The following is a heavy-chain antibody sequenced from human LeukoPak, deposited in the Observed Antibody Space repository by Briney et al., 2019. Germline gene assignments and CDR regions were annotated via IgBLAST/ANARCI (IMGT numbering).Heavy chain of an antibody. D-gene: IGHD5-12*01. CDR3: ARGWRRGYSGYDLLS. CDR1: GFTFSSYS. CDR2: ISSNI. J-gene: IGHJ4*02. Sequence: GGSLRLSCAASGFTFSSYSMNWVRQAPGKGLEWVSSISSNIYYADSVKGRFTISRDNAKNSLYLQMNSLRAEDTAVYYCARGWRRGYSGYDLLSWGQGTLVTVSS. V-gene: IGHV3-21*01.